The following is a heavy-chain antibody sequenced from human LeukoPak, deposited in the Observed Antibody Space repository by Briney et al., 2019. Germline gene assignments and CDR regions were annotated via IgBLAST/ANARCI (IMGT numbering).Heavy chain of an antibody. V-gene: IGHV3-23*01. J-gene: IGHJ4*02. D-gene: IGHD6-6*01. CDR1: EFTFSSSA. Sequence: GGSLRLSCAASEFTFSSSAMSWVRQAPGKGLEWVSAISGTGGTTYYADSVKGRFTTSRDNSKSTLYLEMNSLRGDDTALYYCARPYGSSSYYFDYWGQGTLVTVSS. CDR2: ISGTGGTT. CDR3: ARPYGSSSYYFDY.